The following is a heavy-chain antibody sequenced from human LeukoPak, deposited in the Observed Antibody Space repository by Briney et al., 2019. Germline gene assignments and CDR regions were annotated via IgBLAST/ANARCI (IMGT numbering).Heavy chain of an antibody. CDR3: TRDYGDYVLAY. J-gene: IGHJ4*02. D-gene: IGHD4-17*01. CDR1: GYTFTSYA. V-gene: IGHV7-4-1*02. Sequence: ASVKVSCKASGYTFTSYAMNWVRQAPGQGLGWMGWISTNTGNPTYAQGFTGRFVFSLDTSVSAAYLRINSLKAEDTAVYYCTRDYGDYVLAYWGQGTLVTVSS. CDR2: ISTNTGNP.